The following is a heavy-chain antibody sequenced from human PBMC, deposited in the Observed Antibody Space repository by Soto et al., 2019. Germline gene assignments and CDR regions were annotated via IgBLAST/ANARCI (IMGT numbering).Heavy chain of an antibody. CDR2: ISWNSGSI. CDR1: GFTFDDYA. V-gene: IGHV3-9*01. Sequence: EVQLVESGGGLVQPGRSLRLSCAASGFTFDDYAMHWVRQAPGKGLEWVSGISWNSGSIGYADSVKGRFTISRDNAKNYLYLQMNSLRDEDTALYYCAKEYSSSLGVPYGMDVWGEGTTVTVSS. D-gene: IGHD6-6*01. J-gene: IGHJ6*04. CDR3: AKEYSSSLGVPYGMDV.